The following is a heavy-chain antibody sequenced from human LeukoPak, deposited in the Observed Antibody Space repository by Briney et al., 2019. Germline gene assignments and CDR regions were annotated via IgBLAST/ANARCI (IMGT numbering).Heavy chain of an antibody. J-gene: IGHJ4*02. CDR2: ISGGGDGT. V-gene: IGHV3-23*01. CDR3: AKLLYYYDSSQPY. D-gene: IGHD3-22*01. Sequence: GGSLRLSCAASGFTFSTYDMSWVRQAPGKGLEWVADISGGGDGTYYADSVKGRFTISRDNSKNTLYLQMNSLRAEDTAVYYCAKLLYYYDSSQPYWGQGTLVSVSS. CDR1: GFTFSTYD.